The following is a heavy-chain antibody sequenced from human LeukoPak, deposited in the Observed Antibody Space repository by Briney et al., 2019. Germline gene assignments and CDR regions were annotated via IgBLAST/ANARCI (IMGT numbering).Heavy chain of an antibody. CDR2: IYYSGST. CDR3: ARDDSYYYYYMDV. D-gene: IGHD2-21*02. V-gene: IGHV4-59*12. CDR1: GGSISSYY. J-gene: IGHJ6*03. Sequence: SETLSLTCTVSGGSISSYYWSWIRQPPGKGLEWIGYIYYSGSTNYNPSLKSRVTMSVDTSKNQFSLKLSSVTAADTAVYYCARDDSYYYYYMDVWGKGTTVTVSS.